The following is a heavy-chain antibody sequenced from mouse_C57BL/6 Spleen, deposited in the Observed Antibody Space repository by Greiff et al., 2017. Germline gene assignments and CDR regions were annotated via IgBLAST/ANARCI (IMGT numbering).Heavy chain of an antibody. CDR3: TRSDSSGYGYAMDY. CDR1: GFTFSSYA. V-gene: IGHV5-9-1*02. Sequence: DVMLVESGEGLVKPGGSLKLSCAASGFTFSSYAMSWVRQTPEKRLEWVAYISSGGDYIYYADTVKGRFTISRDNARNTLYLQMSSLKSEDTAMYYCTRSDSSGYGYAMDYWGQGTSVTVSS. CDR2: ISSGGDYI. D-gene: IGHD3-2*02. J-gene: IGHJ4*01.